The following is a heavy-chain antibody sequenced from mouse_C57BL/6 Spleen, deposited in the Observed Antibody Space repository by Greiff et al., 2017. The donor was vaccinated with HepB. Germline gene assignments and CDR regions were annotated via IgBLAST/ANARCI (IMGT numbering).Heavy chain of an antibody. J-gene: IGHJ3*01. D-gene: IGHD2-4*01. Sequence: VQLQQSGTVLARPGASVKMSCKTSGYTFTSYWMHWVKQRPGQGLEWIGAIYPGNSDTSYNQKFKGKAKLTAVTSASTAYLELSSLTNEDSAVYYCTARYYDYDGGFAYWGQGTLVTVSA. CDR1: GYTFTSYW. V-gene: IGHV1-5*01. CDR3: TARYYDYDGGFAY. CDR2: IYPGNSDT.